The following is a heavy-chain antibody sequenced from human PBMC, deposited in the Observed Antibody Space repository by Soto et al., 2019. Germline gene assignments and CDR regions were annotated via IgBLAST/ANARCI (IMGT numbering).Heavy chain of an antibody. Sequence: ASVKVSCKASGYTFTSYAMHWVRQAPGQRLEWMGWINAGNGNTKYSQKFQGRVTITRDTSASTAYMELSSLRVEDTAVYHCAKILYDSYTSPLDYWGQGTLVTVSS. CDR3: AKILYDSYTSPLDY. J-gene: IGHJ4*02. D-gene: IGHD3-22*01. V-gene: IGHV1-3*01. CDR2: INAGNGNT. CDR1: GYTFTSYA.